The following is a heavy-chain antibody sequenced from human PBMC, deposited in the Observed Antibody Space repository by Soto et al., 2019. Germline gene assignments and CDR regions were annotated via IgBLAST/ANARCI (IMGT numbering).Heavy chain of an antibody. V-gene: IGHV4-34*01. CDR2: INHSGST. CDR3: ARVRSIAARRGYYYYYGMDV. CDR1: GGSFSGYY. D-gene: IGHD6-6*01. J-gene: IGHJ6*02. Sequence: KPSETLSLTCAVYGGSFSGYYWSWIRQPPGKGLEWIGEINHSGSTNYNPSLKSRVTISVDTSKNQFSLKLSSVTAADTAVYYCARVRSIAARRGYYYYYGMDVWGQGTTVTVS.